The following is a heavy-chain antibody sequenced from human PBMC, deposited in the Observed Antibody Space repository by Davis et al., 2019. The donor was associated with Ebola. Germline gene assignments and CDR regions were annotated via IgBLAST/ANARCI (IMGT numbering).Heavy chain of an antibody. J-gene: IGHJ6*03. V-gene: IGHV3-21*04. CDR2: ISGGSTYI. D-gene: IGHD3-9*01. Sequence: PGGSLRLSCAASGFNFSIYSMNWVRQAPGKGLEWVSSISGGSTYIYYADSVKGRFTISRDNAKNSLYLQMNSLRAEDTAVYYCAREGSLTGQPFYYYYYYMDVWGKGTTVTVSS. CDR1: GFNFSIYS. CDR3: AREGSLTGQPFYYYYYYMDV.